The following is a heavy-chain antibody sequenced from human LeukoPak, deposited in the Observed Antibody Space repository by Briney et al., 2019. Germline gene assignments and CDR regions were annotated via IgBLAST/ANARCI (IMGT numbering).Heavy chain of an antibody. Sequence: GASVKVSCKASGGTFSSYAISWVRQAPGHGLEWMRMIIPIFGTPNYAQRFQGRITIAADELTITAYMELTSLRSEDTAVYYCATPRGYSYGYAAFDIWGQGTMVTVSS. J-gene: IGHJ3*02. V-gene: IGHV1-69*13. CDR2: IIPIFGTP. CDR1: GGTFSSYA. CDR3: ATPRGYSYGYAAFDI. D-gene: IGHD5-18*01.